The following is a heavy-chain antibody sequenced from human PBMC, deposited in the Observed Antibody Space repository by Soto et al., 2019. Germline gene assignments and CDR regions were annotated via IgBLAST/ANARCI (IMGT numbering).Heavy chain of an antibody. J-gene: IGHJ4*02. CDR2: IDPSDSYT. D-gene: IGHD6-6*01. CDR3: ARHSGPYSSSSPVGY. Sequence: GESLKISCKGSGYSFTSYWITWVRQMPGKGLEWMGWIDPSDSYTSYSPSFQGHVTISADKSISTAYLQWSSLKASDTAMYYCARHSGPYSSSSPVGYWGQGTLVTVSS. CDR1: GYSFTSYW. V-gene: IGHV5-10-1*01.